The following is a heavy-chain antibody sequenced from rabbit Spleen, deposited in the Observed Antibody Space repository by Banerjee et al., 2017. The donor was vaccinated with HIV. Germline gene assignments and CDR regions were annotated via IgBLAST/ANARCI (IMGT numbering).Heavy chain of an antibody. J-gene: IGHJ6*01. CDR3: ARSSSYQYYGMDL. CDR1: GFSFSKSYW. Sequence: QEQLEESGGGLVKPEGSLTLTCTASGFSFSKSYWMCWVRQAPGKGLEWISCIAGSSSGFTYSATWAKGRFTCSKTSSTTVTLQMTSLTAADTATYFCARSSSYQYYGMDLWGPGTLVTVS. D-gene: IGHD8-1*01. V-gene: IGHV1S45*01. CDR2: IAGSSSGFT.